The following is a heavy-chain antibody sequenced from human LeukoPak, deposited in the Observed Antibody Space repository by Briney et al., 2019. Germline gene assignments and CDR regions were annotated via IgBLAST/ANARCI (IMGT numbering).Heavy chain of an antibody. Sequence: SETLSLTCTVSGVSISSYYWGWIRQPPGRGLEGSVYIYFSGSTNYNPSLSRRATISVDTPKNQFSLKLSAVTAADTAVYYCGRGTTFEYYYYMIVWGGGATAAVPS. CDR2: IYFSGST. V-gene: IGHV4-59*01. J-gene: IGHJ6*03. D-gene: IGHD2/OR15-2a*01. CDR3: GRGTTFEYYYYMIV. CDR1: GVSISSYY.